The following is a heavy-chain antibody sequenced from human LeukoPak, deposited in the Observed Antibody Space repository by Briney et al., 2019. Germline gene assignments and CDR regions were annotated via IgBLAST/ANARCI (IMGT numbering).Heavy chain of an antibody. V-gene: IGHV3-20*04. CDR2: INWNGGST. CDR3: ARDSRYCSRGSCYLIDY. CDR1: GFTFDDYG. D-gene: IGHD2-15*01. Sequence: GGSLRLSCAASGFTFDDYGMSWVRQAPGKGLEWVSGINWNGGSTGYADSVKGRFTISRDNAKNSLYLQMNSLRAEDTALYYCARDSRYCSRGSCYLIDYWGQGTLVTVSS. J-gene: IGHJ4*02.